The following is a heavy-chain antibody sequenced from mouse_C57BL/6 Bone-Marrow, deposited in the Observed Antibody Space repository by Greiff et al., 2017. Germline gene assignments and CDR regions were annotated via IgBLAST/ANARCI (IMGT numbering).Heavy chain of an antibody. J-gene: IGHJ2*01. D-gene: IGHD1-1*01. V-gene: IGHV1-59*01. Sequence: QVQLQQPGAELVWPGTSVKLSCKASGYTFTSYWMHWVKQRPGQGLEWIGVIDPSDSYTNYNQKFKGKATLTVDTSSSTAYMQLSSLTSENSAVYHSASLSDYYSSRASYLNYWGQGTTLTVCS. CDR3: ASLSDYYSSRASYLNY. CDR2: IDPSDSYT. CDR1: GYTFTSYW.